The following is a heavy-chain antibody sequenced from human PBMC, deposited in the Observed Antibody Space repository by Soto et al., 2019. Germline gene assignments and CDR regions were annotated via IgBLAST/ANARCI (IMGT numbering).Heavy chain of an antibody. Sequence: EVQLLESGGGLVQPGGSLRLSCAASGFTFNNYAMTWVRQAPGKGLEWVSAISGGGDTTSYADPVKGRFTVSRDGAKNTLYLQMRSMRAEDTAPYYCAKGRGGSGSLTPRVDFWGQGTLVTVSS. CDR3: AKGRGGSGSLTPRVDF. J-gene: IGHJ4*02. CDR2: ISGGGDTT. CDR1: GFTFNNYA. V-gene: IGHV3-23*01. D-gene: IGHD3-10*01.